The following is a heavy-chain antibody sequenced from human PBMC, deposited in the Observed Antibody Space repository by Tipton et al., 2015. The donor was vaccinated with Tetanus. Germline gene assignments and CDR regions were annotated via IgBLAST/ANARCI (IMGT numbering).Heavy chain of an antibody. V-gene: IGHV1-2*02. CDR2: IDPNSGGT. CDR1: GYTFTGYY. J-gene: IGHJ6*02. CDR3: ARDRGDYIYYGMDV. D-gene: IGHD3-22*01. Sequence: QLVQSGAEVKKPGASVKVSCKASGYTFTGYYIYWVRQAPGQGLEWMGWIDPNSGGTVYAQKFQGRVSMTRDTSISTAFMELRSLRSDDTAVYYCARDRGDYIYYGMDVWGPGTTVTVS.